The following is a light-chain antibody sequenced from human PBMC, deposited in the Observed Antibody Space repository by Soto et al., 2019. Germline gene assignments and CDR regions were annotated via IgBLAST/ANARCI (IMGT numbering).Light chain of an antibody. CDR1: SSDVGDHNY. J-gene: IGLJ2*01. Sequence: QSALTQPASVSGSPGQSITISCTGTSSDVGDHNYVSWYQQQPGKAPKLMIYAVSNRPSGVSNRFSGSKSGNTASLTISGLQAEDEAAYYCSSYTTSSTVIFGGGTKLTVL. CDR2: AVS. CDR3: SSYTTSSTVI. V-gene: IGLV2-14*03.